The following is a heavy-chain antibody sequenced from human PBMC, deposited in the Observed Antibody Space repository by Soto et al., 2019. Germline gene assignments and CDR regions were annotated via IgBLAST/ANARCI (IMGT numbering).Heavy chain of an antibody. Sequence: PGGSLRLSCAASGFTFSSYGMHWVRQAPGKGLEWVAVIWYDGSNKYYADSVKGRFTISRDNSKNTLYLQMNSLRAEDTAVYYCAREIQNYYYYYGMDVWGQGTTVTVSS. J-gene: IGHJ6*02. CDR2: IWYDGSNK. CDR3: AREIQNYYYYYGMDV. V-gene: IGHV3-33*01. CDR1: GFTFSSYG.